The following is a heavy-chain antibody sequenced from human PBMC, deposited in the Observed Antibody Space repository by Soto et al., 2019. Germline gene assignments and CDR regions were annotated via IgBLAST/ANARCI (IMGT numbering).Heavy chain of an antibody. D-gene: IGHD2-2*01. Sequence: SETLSLTCTVSGGSISSSSYYWGWIRQPPGKGLEWIGSIYYSGSTYYNPSLKSRVTISVDTSKNQFSLKLSSVTAADTAVYYCASLASSIVVVPAARVDYWGQGTLVTVS. J-gene: IGHJ4*02. CDR2: IYYSGST. CDR3: ASLASSIVVVPAARVDY. V-gene: IGHV4-39*01. CDR1: GGSISSSSYY.